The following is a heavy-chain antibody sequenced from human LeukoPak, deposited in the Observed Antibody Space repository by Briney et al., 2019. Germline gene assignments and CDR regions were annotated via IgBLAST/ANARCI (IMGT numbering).Heavy chain of an antibody. Sequence: PGGSLRLSCAASGFTFSDYYMSWIRQAPGKGLEWVSYISSSGSTIYYADSVKGRFTVSRDNAKNSLYLQMNSLRAEDTAVYYCARAETYHYGSGSYFFDYWGQGTLVTVSS. D-gene: IGHD3-10*01. CDR1: GFTFSDYY. CDR2: ISSSGSTI. CDR3: ARAETYHYGSGSYFFDY. J-gene: IGHJ4*02. V-gene: IGHV3-11*01.